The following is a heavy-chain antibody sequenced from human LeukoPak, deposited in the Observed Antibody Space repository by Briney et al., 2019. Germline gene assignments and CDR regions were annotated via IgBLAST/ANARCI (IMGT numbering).Heavy chain of an antibody. V-gene: IGHV3-48*03. J-gene: IGHJ4*02. Sequence: GGSLRLSCAASGFTFSNYEMNWVRQAPGKGLEGISYISSSGTTIYYADSVKGRFTISRDNAKNSLYLQMNSLRAEDTAVYYCARARGDYGEYFDYWGQGTLVTVSS. CDR1: GFTFSNYE. CDR2: ISSSGTTI. CDR3: ARARGDYGEYFDY. D-gene: IGHD4-17*01.